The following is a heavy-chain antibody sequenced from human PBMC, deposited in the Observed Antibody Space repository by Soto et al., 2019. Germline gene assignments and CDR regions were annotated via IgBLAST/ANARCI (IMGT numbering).Heavy chain of an antibody. J-gene: IGHJ6*02. CDR2: INAGNGNT. Sequence: QVQLVQSGAEEKKPGASVKVSCKASGYTFTSYAMHWVRQAPGQRLEWMGWINAGNGNTKYSQKFQGRVTITRDTSASTAYMELSSLRYEDTAVYYCAGGATTYYGMDVWGQGTTVTVSS. CDR3: AGGATTYYGMDV. CDR1: GYTFTSYA. D-gene: IGHD5-12*01. V-gene: IGHV1-3*05.